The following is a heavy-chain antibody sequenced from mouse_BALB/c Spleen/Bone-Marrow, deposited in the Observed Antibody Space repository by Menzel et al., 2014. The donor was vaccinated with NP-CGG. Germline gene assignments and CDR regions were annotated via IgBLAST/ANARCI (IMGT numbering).Heavy chain of an antibody. CDR3: ARQLGLRWAMDY. Sequence: EVKLQESGGGLVQPGGSLKLSCAASGFTFSSYTVSWVRQTPEKRLEWVAYISNGGGSTYYPDTVKGRFTISGDNAKNTLYLQMSSLKSEDTAMYYCARQLGLRWAMDYWGQGTSVTVSS. CDR1: GFTFSSYT. D-gene: IGHD3-1*01. V-gene: IGHV5-12-2*01. CDR2: ISNGGGST. J-gene: IGHJ4*01.